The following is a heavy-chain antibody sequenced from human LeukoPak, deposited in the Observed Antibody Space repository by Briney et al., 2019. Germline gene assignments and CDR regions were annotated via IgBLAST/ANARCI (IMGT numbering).Heavy chain of an antibody. CDR1: GGSISSSSYY. J-gene: IGHJ4*02. CDR3: ARKARSGSAFDY. CDR2: IYYSGST. Sequence: SETLSLTCTVSGGSISSSSYYWGWIRQPPGKGLEWIGSIYYSGSTYYNPSLKSRVTISVDTSKNQFSLELSSVTAADTAVYYCARKARSGSAFDYWGQGTLVTVSS. D-gene: IGHD5-12*01. V-gene: IGHV4-39*01.